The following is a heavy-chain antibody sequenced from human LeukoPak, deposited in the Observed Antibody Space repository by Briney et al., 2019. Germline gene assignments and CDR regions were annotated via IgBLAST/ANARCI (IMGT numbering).Heavy chain of an antibody. CDR2: ISYDGSNK. V-gene: IGHV3-30*03. D-gene: IGHD3-3*01. CDR3: ASSLLGVSP. J-gene: IGHJ4*02. CDR1: GFTFSSYG. Sequence: PGRSLRLSCAASGFTFSSYGMHWVRQAPGKGLEWVAVISYDGSNKYYADSVKGRFTISRDNSKNTLYLQMNSLRADDTAVYYCASSLLGVSPWGQGTLVTVSS.